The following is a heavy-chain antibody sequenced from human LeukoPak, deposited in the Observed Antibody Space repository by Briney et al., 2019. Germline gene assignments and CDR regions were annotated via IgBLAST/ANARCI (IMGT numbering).Heavy chain of an antibody. Sequence: GGSLRLSCAASGFTFSNAWMSWVRQAPGKGLEWVGRIKSKTDGGTTDYAAPVKGRFTISRDDSKNTLYLQMNSLKTEDTAVYYCARDLYNWVRDIWGQGTMVTASS. J-gene: IGHJ3*02. CDR3: ARDLYNWVRDI. CDR2: IKSKTDGGTT. V-gene: IGHV3-15*01. CDR1: GFTFSNAW. D-gene: IGHD1-20*01.